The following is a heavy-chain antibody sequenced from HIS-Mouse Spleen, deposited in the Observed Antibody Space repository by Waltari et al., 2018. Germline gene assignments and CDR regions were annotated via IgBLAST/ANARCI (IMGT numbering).Heavy chain of an antibody. D-gene: IGHD6-6*01. J-gene: IGHJ4*02. CDR2: INHSGST. CDR3: YSSSSFDY. CDR1: VGSFSGYY. Sequence: QVQLQQWGAGLLKPSETLSLTCAVYVGSFSGYYWSWIRQPPGKGLEWIREINHSGSTNYNPSLKSRVTISVDTSKNQFSLKLSSVTAADTCARAGYSSSSFDYWGQGTLVTVSS. V-gene: IGHV4-34*01.